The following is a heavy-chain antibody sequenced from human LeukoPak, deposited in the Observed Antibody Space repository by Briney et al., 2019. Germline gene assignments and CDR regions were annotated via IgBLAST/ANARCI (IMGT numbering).Heavy chain of an antibody. CDR2: IRQDGSQK. D-gene: IGHD4-17*01. J-gene: IGHJ4*02. CDR3: ARESGSVTSEVDFDY. Sequence: GGSLRLSCAASGFTFSSYWMSWVRQAPGKGLEWVATIRQDGSQKYYVDSVRGRFTISRDNAKNSLYLQMNSLRAEDTAVYYCARESGSVTSEVDFDYWGQGTLVTVSS. CDR1: GFTFSSYW. V-gene: IGHV3-7*01.